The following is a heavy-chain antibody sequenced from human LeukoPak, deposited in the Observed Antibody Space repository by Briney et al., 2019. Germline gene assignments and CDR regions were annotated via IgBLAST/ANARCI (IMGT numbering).Heavy chain of an antibody. CDR3: AKDAGAAGDRFDY. Sequence: GGSLRLSCAASGFTFSSYGIHWVRQAPGKGLEWVAVIWYDGSNKYYADSVKGRFTISRDNSKNTLYLQMNSLRAEDTAVYYCAKDAGAAGDRFDYWGQGTLVTVSS. CDR2: IWYDGSNK. D-gene: IGHD7-27*01. V-gene: IGHV3-33*06. J-gene: IGHJ4*02. CDR1: GFTFSSYG.